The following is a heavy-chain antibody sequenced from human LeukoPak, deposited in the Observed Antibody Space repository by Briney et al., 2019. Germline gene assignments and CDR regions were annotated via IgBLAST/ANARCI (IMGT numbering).Heavy chain of an antibody. V-gene: IGHV1-46*01. Sequence: HWASVTVSCKASGYTFSSYYIKWVRQAPGQGLEWVGIINPSGGRTSYAQKFQGRLTMTRDMSTSTVFMELSSLRSDDTAVYYCATDPGEMATIEEYWGQGTLVTVSS. D-gene: IGHD5-24*01. CDR3: ATDPGEMATIEEY. J-gene: IGHJ4*02. CDR1: GYTFSSYY. CDR2: INPSGGRT.